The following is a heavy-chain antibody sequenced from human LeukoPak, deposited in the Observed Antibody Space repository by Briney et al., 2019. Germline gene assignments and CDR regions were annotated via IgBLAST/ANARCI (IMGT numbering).Heavy chain of an antibody. CDR1: GGSISSGSYY. CDR3: ATIAAAGARPYYYYYMDV. Sequence: SETLSLTCTVSGGSISSGSYYWSWIRQPAGKGLEWIGSIYTIGSTNYNPSLKSRVTISVDTSKNQFCLKLSSVTAADTAVYYCATIAAAGARPYYYYYMDVWCKRTMVTVSS. D-gene: IGHD6-13*01. V-gene: IGHV4-61*02. CDR2: IYTIGST. J-gene: IGHJ6*03.